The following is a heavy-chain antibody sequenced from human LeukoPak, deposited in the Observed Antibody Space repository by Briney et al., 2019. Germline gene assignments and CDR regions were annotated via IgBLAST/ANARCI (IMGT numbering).Heavy chain of an antibody. CDR1: GFTFSSYA. V-gene: IGHV3-30-3*01. CDR3: ARINRPNKYYYYYYGMDV. J-gene: IGHJ6*02. D-gene: IGHD2/OR15-2a*01. CDR2: ISYDGSNK. Sequence: GGSLRLSCAASGFTFSSYAMHWVRQAPGKGLEWVAVISYDGSNKYYADSVKGRFTIFRDNSKNTLYLQMNSLRAEDTAVYYCARINRPNKYYYYYYGMDVWGQGTTVTVSS.